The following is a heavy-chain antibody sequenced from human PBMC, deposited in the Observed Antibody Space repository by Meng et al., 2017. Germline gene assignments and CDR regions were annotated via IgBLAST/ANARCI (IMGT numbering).Heavy chain of an antibody. CDR3: AREPDGYFTDY. J-gene: IGHJ4*02. Sequence: VELVKVGSDCKTLGASLKGHSKAAGYSFSCYAMNWVRQAPGQGLEWVGWINAEAGNPTYDQGFTGRFVFSLDTAVRTAYLQISSLKGEDNAVYYYAREPDGYFTDYWGQGTLVTVSS. D-gene: IGHD5-18*01. CDR1: GYSFSCYA. CDR2: INAEAGNP. V-gene: IGHV7-4-1*02.